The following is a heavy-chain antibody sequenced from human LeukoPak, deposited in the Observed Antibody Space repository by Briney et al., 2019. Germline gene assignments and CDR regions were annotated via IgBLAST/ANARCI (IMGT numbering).Heavy chain of an antibody. Sequence: GGSLRLSCAASGFTFSRFWMHWVRQPPGKGLVWVSRIDSDGSITTYADSVKGRFTISRDNAKNTVYLQINSLRAEDTAVYYCATLNSFGNAYWGQGVLVTVSS. CDR2: IDSDGSIT. D-gene: IGHD5-18*01. J-gene: IGHJ4*02. V-gene: IGHV3-74*01. CDR3: ATLNSFGNAY. CDR1: GFTFSRFW.